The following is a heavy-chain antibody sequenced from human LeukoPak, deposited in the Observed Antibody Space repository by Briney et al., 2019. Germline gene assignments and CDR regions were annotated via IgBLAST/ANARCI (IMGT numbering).Heavy chain of an antibody. V-gene: IGHV4-59*01. CDR2: IYYSGST. CDR3: ARVRISGGYCSGGSCFSFDP. J-gene: IGHJ5*02. CDR1: GGSISSYY. D-gene: IGHD2-15*01. Sequence: SETLSLTCTVSGGSISSYYWSWIRQPPGKGLEWIGYIYYSGSTNYNPSLKSRVTISVDTSKNRFSLKLSSVTAADTAVYYCARVRISGGYCSGGSCFSFDPWGQGTPVTVSS.